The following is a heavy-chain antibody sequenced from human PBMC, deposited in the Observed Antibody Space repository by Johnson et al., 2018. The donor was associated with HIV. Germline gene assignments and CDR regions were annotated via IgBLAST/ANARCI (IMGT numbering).Heavy chain of an antibody. D-gene: IGHD3-10*01. CDR1: GFTFDDYT. V-gene: IGHV3-43*01. J-gene: IGHJ3*01. CDR3: VREGPSDRAGVGL. Sequence: VLLVESGGVVVQPGGSLRLSCAASGFTFDDYTMHWVSQAPGKGLEWVSLISWDGGSTTYADSVKGRFTISRDNAKNTLHLQMNSLRAEDTSGYFCVREGPSDRAGVGLWGQGTMVTVSS. CDR2: ISWDGGST.